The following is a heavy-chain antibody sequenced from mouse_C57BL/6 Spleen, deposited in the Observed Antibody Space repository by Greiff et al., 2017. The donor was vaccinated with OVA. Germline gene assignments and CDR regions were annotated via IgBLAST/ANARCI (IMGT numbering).Heavy chain of an antibody. D-gene: IGHD1-1*01. CDR1: GFTFSSYG. Sequence: EVKLVESGGDLVKPGGSLKLSCAASGFTFSSYGMSWVRQTPDKRLEWVATISSGGSYTYYPGSVKGRFTISRDNAKNTLYLQMSSLKSEDTAMYYCARHPLITTVVAHYFDYWGQGTTLTVSS. CDR3: ARHPLITTVVAHYFDY. V-gene: IGHV5-6*01. J-gene: IGHJ2*01. CDR2: ISSGGSYT.